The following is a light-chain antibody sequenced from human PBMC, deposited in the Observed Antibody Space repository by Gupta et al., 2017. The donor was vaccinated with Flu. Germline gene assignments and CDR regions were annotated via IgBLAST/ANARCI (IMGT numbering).Light chain of an antibody. CDR2: QDT. CDR3: QAWDSFIV. Sequence: VSPGQTASITCSGHKLGEKSVSWYQQKPGQSPVLLIYQDTKRPSGIPERFSGSNSGNTATLIISGTKAMDEAEFYCQAWDSFIVFGGGTKLTVL. J-gene: IGLJ2*01. CDR1: KLGEKS. V-gene: IGLV3-1*01.